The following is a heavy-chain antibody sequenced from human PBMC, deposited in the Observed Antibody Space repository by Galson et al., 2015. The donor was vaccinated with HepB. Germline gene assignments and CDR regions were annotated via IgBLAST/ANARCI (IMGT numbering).Heavy chain of an antibody. V-gene: IGHV2-5*01. CDR1: GFSLSTSGMG. Sequence: PALVKPTQTLTLTCTFSGFSLSTSGMGVGWVRQPPGKALEWLALIYWNDDKKYSPSLKSRLTITKDTSKNHVVLTMTNMDPVDTATYYCAHRRCTSTTCYTALDSWGQGTLATVSS. CDR2: IYWNDDK. CDR3: AHRRCTSTTCYTALDS. J-gene: IGHJ4*02. D-gene: IGHD2-2*02.